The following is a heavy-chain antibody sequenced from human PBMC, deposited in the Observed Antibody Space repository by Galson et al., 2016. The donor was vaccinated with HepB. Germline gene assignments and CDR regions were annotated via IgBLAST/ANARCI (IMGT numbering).Heavy chain of an antibody. J-gene: IGHJ6*04. Sequence: SLRLSCAASGFTFSDAWMSWVRQAPGKGLEWVGRIKSKSDGGATDYAAPVKGRFAISRDDSKNTLYLQVNSLNTEDTGVYYCTIYRGSPAPQYYYYGMDVWGKGTTVTVSS. CDR2: IKSKSDGGAT. V-gene: IGHV3-15*01. CDR3: TIYRGSPAPQYYYYGMDV. CDR1: GFTFSDAW. D-gene: IGHD5-18*01.